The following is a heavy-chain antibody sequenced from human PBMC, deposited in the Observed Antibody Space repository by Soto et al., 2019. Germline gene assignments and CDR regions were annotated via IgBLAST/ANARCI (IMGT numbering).Heavy chain of an antibody. CDR2: IIPIFGTV. CDR3: ARQGPPYSGSGYYYEMDV. D-gene: IGHD5-18*01. J-gene: IGHJ6*02. CDR1: GGTFSRYA. Sequence: SVKVSCKASGGTFSRYAISWVRQAPGQGLEWMGGIIPIFGTVKYAQKFQGRVTITADKSTSTAYMELSSLRSEDTAVYYCARQGPPYSGSGYYYEMDVWGPGTTVTVSS. V-gene: IGHV1-69*06.